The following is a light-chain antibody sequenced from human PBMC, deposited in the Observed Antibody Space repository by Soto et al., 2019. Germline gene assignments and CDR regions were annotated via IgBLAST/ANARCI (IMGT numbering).Light chain of an antibody. V-gene: IGKV1-5*01. CDR3: QQYNSPYT. J-gene: IGKJ2*01. Sequence: DIQMTQSPSTLSASVGERVTITCRASQSISSWLAWYQQKPVKAPKVLIYDASSLESGVPSRFSGRGSGTEFTLTISSLQPDDFATYYCQQYNSPYTFGQGTKLEIK. CDR1: QSISSW. CDR2: DAS.